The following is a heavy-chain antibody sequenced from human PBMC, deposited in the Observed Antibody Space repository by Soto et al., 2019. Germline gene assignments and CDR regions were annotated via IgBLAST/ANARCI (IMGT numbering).Heavy chain of an antibody. CDR1: GFTFSSYA. V-gene: IGHV3-64D*06. J-gene: IGHJ3*02. D-gene: IGHD6-19*01. CDR2: ISSNGGST. CDR3: VKDPYYSSGWIDAFDI. Sequence: PGGSLRLSWSAAGFTFSSYAMHWVRQAPGKGLEYVSAISSNGGSTYYADSVKGRFTISRDNSKNTLYLQMSSLRAEDTAVYYCVKDPYYSSGWIDAFDIWGQGTMVTVSS.